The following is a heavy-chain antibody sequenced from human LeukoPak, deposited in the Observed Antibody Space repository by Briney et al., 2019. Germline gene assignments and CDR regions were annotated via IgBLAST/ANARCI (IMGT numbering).Heavy chain of an antibody. V-gene: IGHV3-23*01. J-gene: IGHJ4*02. CDR2: ISGSGGST. CDR1: GFTFSSYA. CDR3: AKYDSGSQPGLVDY. D-gene: IGHD3-10*01. Sequence: GGSLRLSCAASGFTFSSYAMSWVRQAPGKGLEWVSAISGSGGSTYYADSVKGRFTISRDNSKNTLCLQMNSLRAEDTAVYYCAKYDSGSQPGLVDYWGQGTLVTVSS.